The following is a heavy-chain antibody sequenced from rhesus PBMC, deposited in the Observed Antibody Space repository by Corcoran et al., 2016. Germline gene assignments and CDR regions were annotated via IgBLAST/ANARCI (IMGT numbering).Heavy chain of an antibody. Sequence: QVQLQESGPGLVKPSETLSLTCAVSGGSISDSYYWNWIRQPPGKGLGWIGNIYGNSASTYYNTSLKSRVTISKDTSKNQFFLKLSSVTAADTAVYYCARDRYNRFDVWGAGVLVTVSS. CDR1: GGSISDSYY. V-gene: IGHV4S9*01. CDR3: ARDRYNRFDV. CDR2: IYGNSAST. J-gene: IGHJ5-1*01.